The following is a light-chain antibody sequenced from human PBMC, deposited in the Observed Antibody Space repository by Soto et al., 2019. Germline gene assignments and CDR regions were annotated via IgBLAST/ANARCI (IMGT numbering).Light chain of an antibody. CDR1: QSLSSL. J-gene: IGKJ3*01. CDR2: DVS. Sequence: EIVLTQSPATLSLSPGERATLSCRASQSLSSLLAWYQQKPGQAPRLMIYDVSKRAAGIPARFSGSGSGTDFTLTISSLEPEDFAVYYCQQRSNWPLTFGPGTKVDI. V-gene: IGKV3-11*01. CDR3: QQRSNWPLT.